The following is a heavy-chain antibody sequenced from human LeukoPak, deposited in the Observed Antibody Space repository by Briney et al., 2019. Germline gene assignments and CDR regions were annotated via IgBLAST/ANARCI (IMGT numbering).Heavy chain of an antibody. CDR3: ARAPKDFWSGYYPPLYY. CDR1: GYTFTSYG. CDR2: ISAYNGNT. J-gene: IGHJ4*02. V-gene: IGHV1-18*01. Sequence: GASVKVSCKASGYTFTSYGISWVRQAPGQGLEWMGWISAYNGNTNYAQKLQGRVTMTTDTSTSTAYMELRSRRSDDTAVYYCARAPKDFWSGYYPPLYYWGQGTLVTVSS. D-gene: IGHD3-3*01.